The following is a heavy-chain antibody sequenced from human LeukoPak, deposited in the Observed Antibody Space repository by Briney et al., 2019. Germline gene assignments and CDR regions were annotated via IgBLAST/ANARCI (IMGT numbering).Heavy chain of an antibody. CDR3: ARQHTAWYVDY. D-gene: IGHD1-1*01. CDR1: GFSFSNYA. CDR2: VSASGAST. Sequence: SGGSLRLSCAASGFSFSNYAMSWVRQAPGKGLEWVSGVSASGASTYSEDSVKGRFIISRDNSKNTVFLQMNSLRVEDTAVYYCARQHTAWYVDYWGQGILVTVSS. J-gene: IGHJ4*02. V-gene: IGHV3-23*01.